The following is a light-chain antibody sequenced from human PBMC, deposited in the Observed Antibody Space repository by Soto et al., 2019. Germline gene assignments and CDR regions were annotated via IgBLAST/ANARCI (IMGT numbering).Light chain of an antibody. CDR3: QQYATSPRT. Sequence: EIVLTQSPGTLSLSPGERATLSCKASQSVTSNHLVWYQQMPGQAPRLLIGGASRRATGVPDRFTGSGSGTDFSLTIDRLEPEDAAMYYCQQYATSPRTFGGGTKVEIK. V-gene: IGKV3-20*01. CDR2: GAS. J-gene: IGKJ4*01. CDR1: QSVTSNH.